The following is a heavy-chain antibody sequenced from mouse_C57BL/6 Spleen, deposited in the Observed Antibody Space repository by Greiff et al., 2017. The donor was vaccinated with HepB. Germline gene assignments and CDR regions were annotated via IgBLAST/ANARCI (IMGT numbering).Heavy chain of an antibody. J-gene: IGHJ3*01. V-gene: IGHV5-17*01. CDR2: ISSGSSTI. Sequence: EVQVVDSGGGLVKPGGSLKLSCAASGFTFSDYGMHWVRQAPEKGLEWVAYISSGSSTIYYADTVKGRFTISRDNAKNTLFLQMTSLRSEDTAMYYCARDGSSYRFAYWGQGTLVTVSA. CDR3: ARDGSSYRFAY. CDR1: GFTFSDYG. D-gene: IGHD1-1*01.